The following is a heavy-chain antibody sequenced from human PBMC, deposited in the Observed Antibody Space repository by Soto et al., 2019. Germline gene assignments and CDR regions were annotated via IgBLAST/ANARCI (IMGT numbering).Heavy chain of an antibody. V-gene: IGHV3-23*01. D-gene: IGHD6-13*01. CDR1: GFPFINYP. CDR2: FGGGDVST. CDR3: AKGILVKPPGTRTFDS. J-gene: IGHJ3*02. Sequence: EVQLLESGGGLVQPGGSLRLSCAASGFPFINYPMSWVRRPPGKGLEWVSTFGGGDVSTDDADSVKGRFTISRDNSNSALYLQMNSLSVGDTAIYDCAKGILVKPPGTRTFDSWGQGTLVSVSS.